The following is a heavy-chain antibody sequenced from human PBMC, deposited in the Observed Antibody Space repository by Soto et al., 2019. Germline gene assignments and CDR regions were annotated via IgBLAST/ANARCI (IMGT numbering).Heavy chain of an antibody. V-gene: IGHV4-34*01. J-gene: IGHJ6*02. CDR2: INHSGST. CDR3: ARGGRQPYYYYGMDV. CDR1: GGSFSGYY. Sequence: QVQLQQCGAGLLKPSETLSLTCAVYGGSFSGYYWSWIRQPPGKGLEWIGEINHSGSTNYNPSLKSRVTISVDTSKNQFSLKLSSVTAADTAVYYCARGGRQPYYYYGMDVWGQGTTVTVSS.